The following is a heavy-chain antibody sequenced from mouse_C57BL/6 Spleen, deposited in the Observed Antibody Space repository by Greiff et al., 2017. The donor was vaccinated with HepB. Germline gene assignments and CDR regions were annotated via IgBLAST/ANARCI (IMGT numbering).Heavy chain of an antibody. Sequence: QVHVKQPGAELVRPGSSVKLSCTASGYTFTSYWMHWVKQRPIQGLEWIGNIDPSDSETHYNQKFKDKATLTVDKSSSTAYMQLSSLTSEDSAVYYCARGTYYSNYWYFDVWGTGTTVTVSS. J-gene: IGHJ1*03. CDR2: IDPSDSET. CDR1: GYTFTSYW. D-gene: IGHD2-5*01. CDR3: ARGTYYSNYWYFDV. V-gene: IGHV1-52*01.